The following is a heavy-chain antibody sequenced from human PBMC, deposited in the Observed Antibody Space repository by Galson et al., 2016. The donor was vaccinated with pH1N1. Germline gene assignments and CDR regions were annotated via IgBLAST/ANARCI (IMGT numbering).Heavy chain of an antibody. CDR1: GYTFTGYF. CDR3: ARDLYYDTSGYYPLDP. V-gene: IGHV1-2*02. CDR2: INPNNGGT. Sequence: SVKVSCKVSGYTFTGYFMHWVRQAPGQGLEWMGWINPNNGGTNYAQKFQGRVTLTRDASISTAYMELSRLRSDDTAVYYCARDLYYDTSGYYPLDPWGQGTLVTVSS. D-gene: IGHD3-22*01. J-gene: IGHJ5*02.